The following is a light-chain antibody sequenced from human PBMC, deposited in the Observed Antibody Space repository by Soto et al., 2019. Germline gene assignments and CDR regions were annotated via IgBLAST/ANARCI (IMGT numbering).Light chain of an antibody. V-gene: IGLV1-40*01. Sequence: QSVLTQPPSVSGAPGQRVTISCTGRSSNIGAGYDVHWYQQLPGTAPKLLIYGNSNRPSGVPDRFSGSKSGTSASLAITGLQAEDEADYCCQSYDSSLSVVFGGGTQLTVL. CDR2: GNS. J-gene: IGLJ2*01. CDR1: SSNIGAGYD. CDR3: QSYDSSLSVV.